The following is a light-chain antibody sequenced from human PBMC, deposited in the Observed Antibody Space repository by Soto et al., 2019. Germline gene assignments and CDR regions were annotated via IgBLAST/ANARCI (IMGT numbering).Light chain of an antibody. V-gene: IGLV2-14*01. J-gene: IGLJ1*01. Sequence: QSALTQPASVSGSPGQSITISCTGTSSDVGGYNYVSWYQQHPGKAPKLMIYEVSHRPSGVSNRFSGSKSGNTASLTLSGLQAEDEADYHCSSYTSSSTSYVFGTGTKLTVL. CDR1: SSDVGGYNY. CDR2: EVS. CDR3: SSYTSSSTSYV.